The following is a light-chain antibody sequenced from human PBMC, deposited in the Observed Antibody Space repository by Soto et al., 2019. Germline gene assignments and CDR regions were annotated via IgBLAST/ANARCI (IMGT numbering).Light chain of an antibody. CDR1: SSDVGSYNR. J-gene: IGLJ3*02. CDR2: EVS. V-gene: IGLV2-14*02. Sequence: QSALTQPASVSGSPGQSITISCTGGSSDVGSYNRVSWYRQYPGKAPQLMIYEVSYRPSGVSNRFSGSKSGNTASLTISGLQAEDEADYFCSSLTTSETWVIGGATKLTVL. CDR3: SSLTTSETWV.